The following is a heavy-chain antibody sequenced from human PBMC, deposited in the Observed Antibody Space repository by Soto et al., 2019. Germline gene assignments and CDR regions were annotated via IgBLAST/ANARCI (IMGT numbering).Heavy chain of an antibody. D-gene: IGHD2-15*01. J-gene: IGHJ4*02. V-gene: IGHV3-74*01. CDR3: VRTGLVVAAATREAY. CDR2: ISSEVSST. Sequence: LRQSCRAAEFTFSGYWVHCVSKAPRNGLVCVSSISSEVSSTSYADSVKGRFTSYRDNAKNTLYLQMNSLRAEDTAVYYCVRTGLVVAAATREAYLGQRTLVTVFS. CDR1: EFTFSGYW.